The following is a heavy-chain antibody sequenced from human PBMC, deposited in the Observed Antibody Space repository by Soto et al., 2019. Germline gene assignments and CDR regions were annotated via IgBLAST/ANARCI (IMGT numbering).Heavy chain of an antibody. CDR2: IIPIFGTA. CDR3: ARVDSSSDTLLRYYYYGMDV. J-gene: IGHJ6*02. D-gene: IGHD6-6*01. V-gene: IGHV1-69*13. Sequence: SVKVSCKASGGTFSSYAISWVRQAPGQGLEWMGGIIPIFGTANYAQKFQGRVTITADESTSTAYMELSSLRSEDTAVYYCARVDSSSDTLLRYYYYGMDVWGQGTTVTVSS. CDR1: GGTFSSYA.